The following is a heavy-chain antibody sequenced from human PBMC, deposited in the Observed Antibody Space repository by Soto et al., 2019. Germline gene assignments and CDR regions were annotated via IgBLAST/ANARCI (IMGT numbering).Heavy chain of an antibody. CDR1: GGTFSSYA. V-gene: IGHV1-69*12. J-gene: IGHJ5*02. Sequence: QVQLVQSGAEVKKPGSSVKVSCKASGGTFSSYAISWVRQAPGQGLEWMGGIIPIFGTANYAQRFQGRVTRTADESTSRAYMELSSLRSADTAVYYCAGEGCSGGSCYCWFDPWGQGTLVTVSS. CDR3: AGEGCSGGSCYCWFDP. D-gene: IGHD2-15*01. CDR2: IIPIFGTA.